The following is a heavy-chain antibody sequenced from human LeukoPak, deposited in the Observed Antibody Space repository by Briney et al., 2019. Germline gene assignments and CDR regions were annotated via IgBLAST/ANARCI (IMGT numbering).Heavy chain of an antibody. D-gene: IGHD6-19*01. CDR3: ARCGHGSGRGALDY. CDR1: GFSFSSYW. J-gene: IGHJ4*02. Sequence: GGSLRLSCAASGFSFSSYWMSWGRPALGEGLEWVANIKQDGSEKYYVDSVKGRFTISRDNAQNSLYLQMNSLRAEDTAVYYCARCGHGSGRGALDYWGQGTLVTVSS. V-gene: IGHV3-7*01. CDR2: IKQDGSEK.